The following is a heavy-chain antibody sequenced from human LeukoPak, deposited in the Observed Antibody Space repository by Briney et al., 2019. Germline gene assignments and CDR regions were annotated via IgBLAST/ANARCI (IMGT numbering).Heavy chain of an antibody. CDR2: ISWNSGSI. V-gene: IGHV3-9*03. Sequence: QPGRSLRLSCAASGCTFDDYAMHWVRQAPGKGLEWVSVISWNSGSIGYADSVKGRFTISRDNAKNSLYLQMNSLRAEDMALYYCAIGRPSYYYDSRGYFNTPEYFQHWGQGTLVTVSS. J-gene: IGHJ1*01. CDR3: AIGRPSYYYDSRGYFNTPEYFQH. D-gene: IGHD3-22*01. CDR1: GCTFDDYA.